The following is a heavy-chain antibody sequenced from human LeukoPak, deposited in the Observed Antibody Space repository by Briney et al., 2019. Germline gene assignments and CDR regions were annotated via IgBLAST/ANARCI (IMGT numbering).Heavy chain of an antibody. CDR3: ARGSPLSYYFDY. V-gene: IGHV3-23*01. J-gene: IGHJ4*02. CDR2: ISTSGDTT. CDR1: GFTFSTYA. Sequence: GGSLRLSCAASGFTFSTYAMHWVRQAPGKGLEWVSIISTSGDTTYYAGSVKGRFTISRDNSKNTLFLQMNSLRAEDTAVCYCARGSPLSYYFDYWGQGTLVTVSS. D-gene: IGHD2/OR15-2a*01.